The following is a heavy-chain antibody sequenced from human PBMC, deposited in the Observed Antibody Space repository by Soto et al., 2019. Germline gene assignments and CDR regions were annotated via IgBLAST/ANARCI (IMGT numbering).Heavy chain of an antibody. D-gene: IGHD6-19*01. CDR3: ASPYHGYTSDWYRTFDI. CDR1: GGSISSSSYY. J-gene: IGHJ3*02. V-gene: IGHV4-39*01. CDR2: IYYSGST. Sequence: SETLSLTCTVSGGSISSSSYYWGWIRQPPGKGLEWIGSIYYSGSTYYNPSLKSRVTISVDTSKNQFSLRLSSVTAADTAVYYCASPYHGYTSDWYRTFDIWGQGTMVTVSS.